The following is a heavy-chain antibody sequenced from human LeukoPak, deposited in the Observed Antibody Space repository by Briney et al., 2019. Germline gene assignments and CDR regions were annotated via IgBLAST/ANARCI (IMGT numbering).Heavy chain of an antibody. CDR3: AKLPDIVLVVYAWYFDL. CDR1: GFTFSSYA. J-gene: IGHJ2*01. Sequence: GWSLRLSCAASGFTFSSYAMSWVRQAPGKGLEWVSAISGSGGSTYYADSVKGRFTISRDNSKNTLYLQMNSLRAEDTAVYYCAKLPDIVLVVYAWYFDLWGRGTLVTVSS. CDR2: ISGSGGST. D-gene: IGHD2-8*02. V-gene: IGHV3-23*01.